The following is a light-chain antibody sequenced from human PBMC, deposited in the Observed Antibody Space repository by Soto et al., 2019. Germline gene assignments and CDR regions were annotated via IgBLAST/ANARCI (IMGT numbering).Light chain of an antibody. Sequence: IVLTQSPGTLSLSPGERATLSCRASQSVSSNYLVWYQQKPGQATRPLIYGASTRATGIPDGLSGSGSGTDFTLTLSRLEPEDFAVYYCQQYAGSSYTFGQGTKLEMK. CDR2: GAS. CDR1: QSVSSNY. V-gene: IGKV3-20*01. J-gene: IGKJ2*01. CDR3: QQYAGSSYT.